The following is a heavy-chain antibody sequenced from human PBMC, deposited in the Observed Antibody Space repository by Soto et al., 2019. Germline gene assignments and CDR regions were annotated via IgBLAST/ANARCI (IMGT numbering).Heavy chain of an antibody. J-gene: IGHJ5*01. CDR1: GFAFSSYG. CDR2: ISYDGSLQ. Sequence: QAQLVESGGGVVQPGRSLRLSCAASGFAFSSYGMHWVRXXXXXXXXWVAVISYDGSLQHYADSVKGRFTISRDNSKXXXXXXXXXXXXXXXXXXXXXXXXXXXXXXXXXXXXXXXXVSVXSAXXTSPNW. CDR3: XXXXXXXXXXXXXXXXXXXXVSVXSAXXTSPNW. V-gene: IGHV3-30*05.